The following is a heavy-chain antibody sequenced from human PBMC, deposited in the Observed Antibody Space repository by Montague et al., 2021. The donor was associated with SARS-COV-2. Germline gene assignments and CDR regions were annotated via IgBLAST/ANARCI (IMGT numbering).Heavy chain of an antibody. Sequence: SLRLSCAASGFTFSSYAMSWVRQAPGKGLEWVSVISGSGGSTYYADSVKGRFTISRDNSKNTLYLQMNSLRAEDTAVYYCAKDPRWDFRSGYYFDPWGQGTLVTVSS. V-gene: IGHV3-23*01. J-gene: IGHJ5*02. CDR2: ISGSGGST. D-gene: IGHD3-3*01. CDR3: AKDPRWDFRSGYYFDP. CDR1: GFTFSSYA.